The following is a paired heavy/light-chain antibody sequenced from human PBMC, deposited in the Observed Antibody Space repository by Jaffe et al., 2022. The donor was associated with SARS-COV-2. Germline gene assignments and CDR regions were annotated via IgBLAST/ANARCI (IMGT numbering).Light chain of an antibody. CDR3: QQYKSYPWT. V-gene: IGKV1-16*02. CDR2: AAI. Sequence: DIQMTQSPSSLSASVGDRVTITCRASQAIDNYLMWFQQKPGKAPKSLISAAINLQTGVPSKFSGSGSGTDFTLTISSLQPEDFATYYCQQYKSYPWTFGQGTKVEIK. CDR1: QAIDNY. J-gene: IGKJ1*01.
Heavy chain of an antibody. J-gene: IGHJ5*02. Sequence: QVQLVQSGAEVKKPGASVKVSCKASGYSFTGFKIHWLRQAPGQRLEWMGWISPGNGDTGYSQNFQGRITISRDTPATTAYLELGSLRSEDTAVYYCARVWDTPLTWGQGTLVTVSS. V-gene: IGHV1-3*01. CDR1: GYSFTGFK. D-gene: IGHD5-18*01. CDR2: ISPGNGDT. CDR3: ARVWDTPLT.